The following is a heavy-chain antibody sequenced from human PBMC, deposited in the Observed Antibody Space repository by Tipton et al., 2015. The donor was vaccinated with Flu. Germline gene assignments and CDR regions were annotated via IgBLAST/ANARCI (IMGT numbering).Heavy chain of an antibody. CDR3: GRAIGGSNSH. J-gene: IGHJ4*02. V-gene: IGHV3-7*01. CDR2: INQDGSVI. D-gene: IGHD1-14*01. CDR1: GFTFSDYW. Sequence: SLRLSCAASGFTFSDYWMHWVRQAPGKGLEWVANINQDGSVIYYVDSVRGRFTISRDNAKNSLYPQMNSLRGEDSAVYYCGRAIGGSNSHWGQGTLVTVSS.